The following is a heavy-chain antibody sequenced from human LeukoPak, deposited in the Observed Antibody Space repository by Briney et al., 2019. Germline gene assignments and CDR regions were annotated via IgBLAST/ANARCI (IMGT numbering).Heavy chain of an antibody. Sequence: PGGSLRLSCAVSGFTFSDYYMSWIRQAPGKGLEWVSYIGSRGSGIYYADSVKGRFTISRDNAKKSLYLQMNSLRGEDTAVYYCARAHNSGGGYNYWGQGTLVTVSS. CDR3: ARAHNSGGGYNY. CDR2: IGSRGSGI. D-gene: IGHD5-24*01. V-gene: IGHV3-11*01. J-gene: IGHJ4*02. CDR1: GFTFSDYY.